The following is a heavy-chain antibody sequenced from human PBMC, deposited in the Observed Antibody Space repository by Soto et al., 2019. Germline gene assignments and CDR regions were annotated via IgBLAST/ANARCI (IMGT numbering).Heavy chain of an antibody. D-gene: IGHD5-12*01. J-gene: IGHJ6*01. CDR3: AKDIRVATITTSYYYYGIDV. CDR1: GFTFSSYG. CDR2: ISYDGSNK. V-gene: IGHV3-30*18. Sequence: QVQLVESGGGVVQPGRSLRLSCAASGFTFSSYGMHWVRQAPGKGLEWVAVISYDGSNKYYADSVKGRFTISRDNSKNTLYLQMNSLRAEDTAVYYCAKDIRVATITTSYYYYGIDVW.